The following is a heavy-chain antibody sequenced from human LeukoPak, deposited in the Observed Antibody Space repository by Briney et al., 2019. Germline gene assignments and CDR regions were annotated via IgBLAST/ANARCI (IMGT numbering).Heavy chain of an antibody. J-gene: IGHJ4*02. CDR2: INPNSGGT. Sequence: ASVKVSCKASGYTFTGYYMHWVRQAPGQGLEWMGWINPNSGGTNYAQKFQGRVTMTRDTSTNTAYMELRSLRPDDTAVYYCARDFFHGHCSGLSCFLLDYWGQGSLVTVSS. CDR1: GYTFTGYY. V-gene: IGHV1-2*02. CDR3: ARDFFHGHCSGLSCFLLDY. D-gene: IGHD2-15*01.